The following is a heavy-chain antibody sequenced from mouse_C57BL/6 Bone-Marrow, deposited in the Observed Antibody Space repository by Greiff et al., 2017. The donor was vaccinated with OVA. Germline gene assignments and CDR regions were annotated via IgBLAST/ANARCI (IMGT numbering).Heavy chain of an antibody. Sequence: EVMLVESGGGLVQPGGSLKLSCAASGFTFSDYYMYWVRQTPEKRLEWVAYISNGGGSTYYPDTVKGRFTISRDNAKNTLYLQMSRLKSEDTAMYYCARHMGDYFDYWGQGTTLTVSS. V-gene: IGHV5-12*01. D-gene: IGHD1-1*02. J-gene: IGHJ2*01. CDR2: ISNGGGST. CDR3: ARHMGDYFDY. CDR1: GFTFSDYY.